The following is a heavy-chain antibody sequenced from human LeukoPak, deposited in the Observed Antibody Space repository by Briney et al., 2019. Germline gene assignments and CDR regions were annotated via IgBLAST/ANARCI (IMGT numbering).Heavy chain of an antibody. CDR3: ATGRGWLPDY. Sequence: PSETLSLTCTVSGGSISDHYWSWIRQPPGKGLEWIGHLYYSGNTNYNPSLESRVTISVDTSKTQFSLKLSAVTAADTALYYCATGRGWLPDYWGQGTLVTVSS. J-gene: IGHJ4*02. CDR2: LYYSGNT. CDR1: GGSISDHY. D-gene: IGHD5-12*01. V-gene: IGHV4-59*11.